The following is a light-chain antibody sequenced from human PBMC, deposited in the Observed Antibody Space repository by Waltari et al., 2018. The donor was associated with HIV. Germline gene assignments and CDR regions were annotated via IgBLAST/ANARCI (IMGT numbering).Light chain of an antibody. Sequence: QLVLTQSPSASASLGASVKLTCILSGGHRSFAIAWPQQQPQKGPRDLMGLHREGRRCKGDVIYDRFSGSSSRSGAGRYLTISSLQSEDGGDYYCQTWGTDSPGVFGGGTKLTVL. V-gene: IGLV4-69*02. CDR2: LHREGRR. CDR1: GGHRSFA. CDR3: QTWGTDSPGV. J-gene: IGLJ3*02.